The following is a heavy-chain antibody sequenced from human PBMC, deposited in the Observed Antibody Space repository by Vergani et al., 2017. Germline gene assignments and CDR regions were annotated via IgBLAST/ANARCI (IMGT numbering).Heavy chain of an antibody. CDR1: GGSISSYY. V-gene: IGHV4-4*07. CDR2: IYTSGST. CDR3: ARAGPYCTNGVCYYWYFDL. D-gene: IGHD2-8*01. J-gene: IGHJ2*01. Sequence: QVQLQESGPGLVKPSETLSLTCTVSGGSISSYYWSWIRQPAGKGLEWIGRIYTSGSTNYNPSLKSRVTMSVDRSKNQFSLKLSSVTAADTAVYYCARAGPYCTNGVCYYWYFDLWGRGTLVTVSS.